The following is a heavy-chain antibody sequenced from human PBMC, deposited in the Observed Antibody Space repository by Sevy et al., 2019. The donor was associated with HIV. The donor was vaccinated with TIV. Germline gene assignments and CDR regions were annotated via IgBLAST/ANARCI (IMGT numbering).Heavy chain of an antibody. D-gene: IGHD1-26*01. Sequence: GGSLRLSCAASGFTFSSYSMNWVRQAPGKGLERVSSISSSSSYIYYADSVKGRLTISRDNAKNSLYLQMNSLRAEDTAVYYCARGATYFLYYYYYYMDVWGKGTTVTVSS. V-gene: IGHV3-21*01. CDR1: GFTFSSYS. CDR3: ARGATYFLYYYYYYMDV. J-gene: IGHJ6*03. CDR2: ISSSSSYI.